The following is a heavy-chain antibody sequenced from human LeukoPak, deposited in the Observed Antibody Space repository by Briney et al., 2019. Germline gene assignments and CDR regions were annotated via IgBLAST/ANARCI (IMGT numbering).Heavy chain of an antibody. CDR2: ISSTGKTI. CDR3: ARDPMGYSYGRYGY. Sequence: GGSLRLSCAASGFTFSDYYMSWIRQAPGKGLEWVSYISSTGKTIYYADSVKGRFIISRDNAKNSLYLQMNSLRAEDTAVYYCARDPMGYSYGRYGYWGRGTLVTVSS. D-gene: IGHD6-19*01. J-gene: IGHJ4*02. CDR1: GFTFSDYY. V-gene: IGHV3-11*01.